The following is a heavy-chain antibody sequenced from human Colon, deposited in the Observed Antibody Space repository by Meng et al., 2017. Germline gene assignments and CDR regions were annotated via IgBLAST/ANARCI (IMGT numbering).Heavy chain of an antibody. CDR2: IYYSGST. D-gene: IGHD4-17*01. CDR1: GGFISSGDYY. Sequence: VQPPESGPESVQPSQTLSLTCTFPGGFISSGDYYWSWIRQPPGKGLEWIGYIYYSGSTYSNASLKSRVTISIDRSKNQFSLKLSSVTAADTAVYYCARDRKHYGERGWFDPWGQGTLVTVSS. CDR3: ARDRKHYGERGWFDP. J-gene: IGHJ5*02. V-gene: IGHV4-30-4*01.